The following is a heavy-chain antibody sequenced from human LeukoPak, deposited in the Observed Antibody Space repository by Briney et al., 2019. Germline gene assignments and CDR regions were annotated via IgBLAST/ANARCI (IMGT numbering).Heavy chain of an antibody. D-gene: IGHD3-22*01. CDR2: IYYSGRT. CDR3: ARRRYYDGSGYLE. J-gene: IGHJ1*01. Sequence: PSETLSLTCTVSGGSISSSNYYWGWIRQPPGKGPQWIGTIYYSGRTYYSPSLKSRVTMSVDTSNNQFSLNLRSVTAADTAVYYCARRRYYDGSGYLEWGQGTLLSVSS. V-gene: IGHV4-39*01. CDR1: GGSISSSNYY.